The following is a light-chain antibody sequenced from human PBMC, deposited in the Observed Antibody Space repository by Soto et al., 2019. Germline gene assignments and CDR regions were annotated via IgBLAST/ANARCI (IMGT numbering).Light chain of an antibody. CDR3: QQYGSSPTT. CDR2: GAS. CDR1: QSVSSSY. Sequence: EIMLTQSPGTLSLSPGERATLSCRASQSVSSSYLAWYQQKPGQAPRLLIYGASSRATGIPDRFSGSGSGTDFTLTISRLEPEDFAVYYCQQYGSSPTTFGRGTKVDIK. J-gene: IGKJ1*01. V-gene: IGKV3-20*01.